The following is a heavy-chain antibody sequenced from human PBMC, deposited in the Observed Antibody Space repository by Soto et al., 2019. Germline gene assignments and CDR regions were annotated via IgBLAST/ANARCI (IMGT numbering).Heavy chain of an antibody. V-gene: IGHV3-48*02. J-gene: IGHJ4*02. CDR3: ASVIKTLAVAGNNDE. CDR2: ISSSSSTI. Sequence: GGSLRLSCAASGFTFSSYSMNWVRQAPGKGLEWVSYISSSSSTIYYADSVKGRFTISRDNAKNSLYLQMNSLRDEDTAVYYCASVIKTLAVAGNNDEWGQGTLVTVSS. D-gene: IGHD6-19*01. CDR1: GFTFSSYS.